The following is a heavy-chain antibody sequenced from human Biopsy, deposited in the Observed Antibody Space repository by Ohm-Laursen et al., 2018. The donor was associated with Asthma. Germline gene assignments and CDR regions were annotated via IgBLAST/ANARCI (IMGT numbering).Heavy chain of an antibody. CDR1: GFTFSNYV. Sequence: SLRLSCAASGFTFSNYVMSWVRQAPGKGLEWVSSITGSGGFTYYTDSVKGRFTISRDNSRNTLHLQMNSLRAEDTAVYYCAKDVFPGWELRRGPDSWGQGTLVTVSS. CDR2: ITGSGGFT. D-gene: IGHD1-26*01. J-gene: IGHJ4*02. V-gene: IGHV3-23*01. CDR3: AKDVFPGWELRRGPDS.